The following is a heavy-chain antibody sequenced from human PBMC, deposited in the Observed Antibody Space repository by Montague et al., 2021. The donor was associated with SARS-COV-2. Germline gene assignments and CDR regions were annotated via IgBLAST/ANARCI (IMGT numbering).Heavy chain of an antibody. CDR1: GSSISSSSYY. CDR3: ARHSGRDTIFGVVIIPDAFDI. J-gene: IGHJ3*02. CDR2: IYYSGST. V-gene: IGHV4-39*01. D-gene: IGHD3-3*01. Sequence: SETLSLTCTVSGSSISSSSYYWGWIRQPPGKGLEWIGSIYYSGSTYYNPSLKSRVTISVDTSKNQFSLKLSSVTAADTAVYYCARHSGRDTIFGVVIIPDAFDIWGQGKMVTVSS.